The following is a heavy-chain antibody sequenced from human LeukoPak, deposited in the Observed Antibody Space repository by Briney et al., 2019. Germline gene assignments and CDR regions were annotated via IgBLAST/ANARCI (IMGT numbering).Heavy chain of an antibody. CDR1: GGSISNSDYY. D-gene: IGHD1/OR15-1a*01. J-gene: IGHJ4*02. Sequence: SETLSLTCTVSGGSISNSDYYWDWIRQPPGKGLEWIGSISYGGSTYYNPSLKSRVTISVDTSKNQFSLRLSSVTAADTALYYCARQRNRNNLYYFDYWGQGTLVTISS. V-gene: IGHV4-39*01. CDR2: ISYGGST. CDR3: ARQRNRNNLYYFDY.